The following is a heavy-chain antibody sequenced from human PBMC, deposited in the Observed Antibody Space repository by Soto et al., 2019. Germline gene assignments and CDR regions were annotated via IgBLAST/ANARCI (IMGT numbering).Heavy chain of an antibody. CDR1: VGSISSGGYY. CDR3: ALTLTYYDFWSGHALVGWFDP. V-gene: IGHV4-31*03. Sequence: SETLSLTCTVSVGSISSGGYYWSWIRQHPGKGLEWIGYIYYSGSTYYNPSLKSRVTISVDTSKNQFSLKLNSVTAADTAVYYCALTLTYYDFWSGHALVGWFDPWGQGTLVTVSS. D-gene: IGHD3-3*01. CDR2: IYYSGST. J-gene: IGHJ5*02.